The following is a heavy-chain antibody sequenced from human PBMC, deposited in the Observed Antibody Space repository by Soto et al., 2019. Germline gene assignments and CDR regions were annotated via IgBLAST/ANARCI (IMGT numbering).Heavy chain of an antibody. V-gene: IGHV3-33*05. D-gene: IGHD3-22*01. J-gene: IGHJ4*02. CDR1: GFTFNNYG. Sequence: PGGSLRLSCAASGFTFNNYGMHWVRQAPGKGLEWVAVISYDGSNKYYAVSVKGRFTISRDNAKNSLYLQMNNLRDEDTAVYYCARGLYYYDSRGYWGYWGQGT. CDR2: ISYDGSNK. CDR3: ARGLYYYDSRGYWGY.